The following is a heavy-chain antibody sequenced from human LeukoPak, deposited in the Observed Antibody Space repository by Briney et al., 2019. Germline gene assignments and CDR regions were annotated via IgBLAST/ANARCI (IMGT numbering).Heavy chain of an antibody. Sequence: GASVKVSCKASGYTFTSYDINWARQATGQGLEWMGWMNPNSGNTGYAQKFQGRVTMTRNTSISTAYMELSSLRSEDTAVYYCARTVGAHAHYYYHYMDVWGKGTTVTISS. CDR3: ARTVGAHAHYYYHYMDV. J-gene: IGHJ6*03. CDR2: MNPNSGNT. V-gene: IGHV1-8*01. CDR1: GYTFTSYD. D-gene: IGHD1-26*01.